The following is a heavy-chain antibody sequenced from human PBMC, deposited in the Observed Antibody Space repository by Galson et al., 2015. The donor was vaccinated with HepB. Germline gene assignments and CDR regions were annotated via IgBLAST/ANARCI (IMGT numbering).Heavy chain of an antibody. CDR1: GYTFTSYD. J-gene: IGHJ4*02. Sequence: SVKVSCKASGYTFTSYDINWVRQATGQGLEWMGWMNPNSGNTGYAQKFQGRVTMTRNTSISTAYMELSSLRSEDTAVYYCARGADWRGARTDFGYWGQGTLVTVSS. D-gene: IGHD1-26*01. V-gene: IGHV1-8*01. CDR3: ARGADWRGARTDFGY. CDR2: MNPNSGNT.